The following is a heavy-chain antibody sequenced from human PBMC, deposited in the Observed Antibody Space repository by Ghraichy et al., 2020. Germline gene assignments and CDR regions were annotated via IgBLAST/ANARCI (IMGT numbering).Heavy chain of an antibody. CDR1: GLTFSGYV. J-gene: IGHJ5*02. V-gene: IGHV3-23*01. D-gene: IGHD2-15*01. CDR3: PKAWGNCSVGTCPSSNSFDP. CDR2: ISANGGNT. Sequence: GGSLRLSCAASGLTFSGYVMNLVRQAPGEGLEWVSSISANGGNTYSADVVKGRFTVSRNNSKNTLYLQMNSETAEDTAVYYCPKAWGNCSVGTCPSSNSFDPWGQGTLVTVSS.